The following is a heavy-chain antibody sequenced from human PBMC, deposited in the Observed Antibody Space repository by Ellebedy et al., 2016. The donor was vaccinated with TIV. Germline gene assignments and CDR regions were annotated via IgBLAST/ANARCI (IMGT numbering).Heavy chain of an antibody. CDR2: INHGGST. V-gene: IGHV4-34*01. J-gene: IGHJ4*02. Sequence: SETLSLTXAVYGGSFSGYYWTWIRQPPGKGLEWIGEINHGGSTNYNPSLKSRVTISVDTSKNQFSLKLRSVTAADTAVYCCARGQGRRKATDYWGQGTLVTVSS. CDR1: GGSFSGYY. D-gene: IGHD5-12*01. CDR3: ARGQGRRKATDY.